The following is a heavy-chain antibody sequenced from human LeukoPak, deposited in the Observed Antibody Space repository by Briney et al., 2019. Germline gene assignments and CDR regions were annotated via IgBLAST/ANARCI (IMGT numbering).Heavy chain of an antibody. V-gene: IGHV4-30-2*01. D-gene: IGHD3-22*01. J-gene: IGHJ3*02. Sequence: SQTLSLTCTVSGGSISSGDYYWSWIRQPPGKGLEWIGYIYHSGSTYYNPSLKSRVTISVDRSKNQFSLKLSSVTAADTAVYYCAREIMYYYDSSGPDAFDIWGQGTMVTVSS. CDR1: GGSISSGDYY. CDR2: IYHSGST. CDR3: AREIMYYYDSSGPDAFDI.